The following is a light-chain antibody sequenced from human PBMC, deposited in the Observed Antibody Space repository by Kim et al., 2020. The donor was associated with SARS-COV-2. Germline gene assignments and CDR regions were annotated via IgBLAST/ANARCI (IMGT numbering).Light chain of an antibody. Sequence: VGDGVTITCRSSQSISSWLAWYQQKPGKAPKLLIYDASSLESGVPARFSGSGSGTEFTLTISSLQPDDFATYYCQQYNSYSPTWTFGQGTKVDIK. CDR3: QQYNSYSPTWT. J-gene: IGKJ1*01. V-gene: IGKV1-5*01. CDR2: DAS. CDR1: QSISSW.